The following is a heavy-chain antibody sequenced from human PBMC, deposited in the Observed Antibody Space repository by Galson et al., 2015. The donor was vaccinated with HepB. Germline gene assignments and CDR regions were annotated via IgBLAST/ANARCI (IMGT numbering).Heavy chain of an antibody. CDR2: ISSSSSTI. CDR1: GFTFSSYS. V-gene: IGHV3-48*02. Sequence: LRLSCAASGFTFSSYSMNWVRQAPGKGLEWVSYISSSSSTIYYADSVKGRFTISRDNAKNSLYLQMNSLRDEDTAVYYCARGDDFWSGYVHDYWGQGTLVTVSS. D-gene: IGHD3-3*01. CDR3: ARGDDFWSGYVHDY. J-gene: IGHJ4*02.